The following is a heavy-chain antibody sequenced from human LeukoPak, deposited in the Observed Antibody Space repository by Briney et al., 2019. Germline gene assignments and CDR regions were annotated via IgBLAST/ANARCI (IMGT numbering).Heavy chain of an antibody. D-gene: IGHD1-1*01. CDR1: GYIFTGHF. CDR2: INPDTGDI. CDR3: ARVGLKGNFWRTFDS. Sequence: ASVKVSCKCSGYIFTGHFIHWVRQAPGQGLEWMGWINPDTGDIKYSQKFQGRVTMTRDTSINYVYMELSSLTSDDTAVYYCARVGLKGNFWRTFDSWGQGTLVIVSS. J-gene: IGHJ4*02. V-gene: IGHV1-2*02.